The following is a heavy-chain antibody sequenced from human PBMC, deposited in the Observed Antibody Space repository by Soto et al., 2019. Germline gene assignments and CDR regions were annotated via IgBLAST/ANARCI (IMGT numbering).Heavy chain of an antibody. D-gene: IGHD5-18*01. J-gene: IGHJ4*02. CDR2: IYYRGST. CDR3: ARRHRGYSYAIDY. V-gene: IGHV4-39*01. CDR1: GGSISSSSYY. Sequence: QLQLQESGPGLVKPSETLSLTCTVSGGSISSSSYYWGWIRQPPGKGLEWIGSIYYRGSTYYNPSLTSRVTISVDTSKNQFSLKLSSVTAADTAVYYCARRHRGYSYAIDYWGQGTLVTVSS.